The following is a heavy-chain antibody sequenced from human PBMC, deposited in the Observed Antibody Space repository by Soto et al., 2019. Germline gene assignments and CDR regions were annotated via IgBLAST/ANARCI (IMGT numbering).Heavy chain of an antibody. V-gene: IGHV4-39*01. J-gene: IGHJ4*02. D-gene: IGHD6-13*01. CDR1: GGSISSSSYY. CDR2: IYYSGST. CDR3: ARHGGAGYSSSWYGSIDY. Sequence: SETLSLTCTVSGGSISSSSYYWGWIRQPPGKGLEWIGSIYYSGSTYYDPSLKSRVTISVDTSKNQFSLKLSSVTAADTAVYYCARHGGAGYSSSWYGSIDYWGQGXLVTVSS.